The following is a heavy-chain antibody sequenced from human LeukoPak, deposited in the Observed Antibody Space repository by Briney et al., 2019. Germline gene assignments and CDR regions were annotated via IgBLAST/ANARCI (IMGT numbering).Heavy chain of an antibody. D-gene: IGHD5-18*01. V-gene: IGHV1-46*01. J-gene: IGHJ4*02. CDR2: INPSGGST. CDR3: ARSRGSYGSNHLYYFDY. Sequence: ASVKVSCKASGYTFTSYYMHWVRQAPGQGLEWMGIINPSGGSTSYAQKFQGRVTMTRDMSTSTVYMELSSLRSEDTAVYYCARSRGSYGSNHLYYFDYWGQGTLVTVSS. CDR1: GYTFTSYY.